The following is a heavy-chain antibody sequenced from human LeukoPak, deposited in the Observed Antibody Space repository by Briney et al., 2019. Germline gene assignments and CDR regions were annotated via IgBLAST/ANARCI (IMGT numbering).Heavy chain of an antibody. D-gene: IGHD3-16*01. CDR2: TYYRSKWYN. CDR3: AKEGARGAQGY. J-gene: IGHJ4*02. Sequence: QTLSLTCAISGDSVSSNTAAWNWVRHSPSRGLEWLGRTYYRSKWYNNYAVSVESRITINSDTSKNQFSLQLNSVTPEDTAVYYCAKEGARGAQGYWGQGTLVTVSS. V-gene: IGHV6-1*01. CDR1: GDSVSSNTAA.